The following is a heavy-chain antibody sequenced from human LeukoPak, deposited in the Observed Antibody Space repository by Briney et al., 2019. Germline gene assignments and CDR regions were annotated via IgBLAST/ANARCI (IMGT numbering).Heavy chain of an antibody. J-gene: IGHJ4*02. CDR2: IIPIFGTA. CDR1: GGTFSSYA. Sequence: GASVKVSCKASGGTFSSYAISWVRQAPGQGLEWMGGIIPIFGTANYAQKFQGRVTITTDESTSTAYMELTSLRSEDTAVYYCARDSIAAAFFDYWGQGTLVTVSS. D-gene: IGHD6-13*01. CDR3: ARDSIAAAFFDY. V-gene: IGHV1-69*05.